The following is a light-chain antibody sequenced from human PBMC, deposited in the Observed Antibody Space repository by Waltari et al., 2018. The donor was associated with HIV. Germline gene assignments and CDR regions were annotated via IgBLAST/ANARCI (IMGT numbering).Light chain of an antibody. CDR2: NAS. J-gene: IGKJ1*01. CDR1: HNVRTN. V-gene: IGKV3-15*01. CDR3: QQYDGWPRT. Sequence: EAVMTQSPAILSVSPGERATLSCRSSHNVRTNLAWYQQKPGQTPRLVIFNASTRATGIPARFSGSGSGTTSSLIIAHIQTEDFVDYYCQQYDGWPRTFGQGTKVEI.